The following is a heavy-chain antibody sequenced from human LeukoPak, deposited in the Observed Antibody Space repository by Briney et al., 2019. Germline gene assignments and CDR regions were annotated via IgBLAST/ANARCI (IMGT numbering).Heavy chain of an antibody. CDR2: INPKSGDA. V-gene: IGHV1-2*02. Sequence: GASVKVSCKASGYIFSDYYIHWVRQAPGQGLEWMGWINPKSGDAKYAQKFQDRVTMTRDTSIRTAYMGLSKLTSEDTAMFYCATPRIYDSTGYFAFDIWGQGTMVIVSS. CDR3: ATPRIYDSTGYFAFDI. J-gene: IGHJ3*02. D-gene: IGHD3-22*01. CDR1: GYIFSDYY.